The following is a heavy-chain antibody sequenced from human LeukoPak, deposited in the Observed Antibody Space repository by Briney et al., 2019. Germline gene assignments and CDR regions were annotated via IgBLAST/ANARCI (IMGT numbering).Heavy chain of an antibody. V-gene: IGHV3-33*01. D-gene: IGHD4-4*01. CDR3: ARDLVTTVTTHWFDP. J-gene: IGHJ5*02. CDR2: IWYDGSNK. Sequence: GRSLRLSCAASGFTFSSYGMHWVRQAPGKGLEWVAVIWYDGSNKYYADSVKGRFTISRDNSKNTLYLQMNSLRAEDTAVYYCARDLVTTVTTHWFDPWGQGTLVTVSS. CDR1: GFTFSSYG.